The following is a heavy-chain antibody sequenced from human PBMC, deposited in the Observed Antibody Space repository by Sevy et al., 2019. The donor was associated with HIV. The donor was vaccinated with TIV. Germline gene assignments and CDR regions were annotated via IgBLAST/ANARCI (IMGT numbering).Heavy chain of an antibody. CDR3: ARLSCGDYESIGCMDV. Sequence: GESLKISCKGSGYSFTSYWIGWVRQMPGKGLEWMGIIYPGDSDTRYCPSFQGQVTISADKSISTAYLQWSSLKASDTAMYYCARLSCGDYESIGCMDVWGQGTTVTVSS. CDR2: IYPGDSDT. D-gene: IGHD2-21*02. CDR1: GYSFTSYW. J-gene: IGHJ6*02. V-gene: IGHV5-51*01.